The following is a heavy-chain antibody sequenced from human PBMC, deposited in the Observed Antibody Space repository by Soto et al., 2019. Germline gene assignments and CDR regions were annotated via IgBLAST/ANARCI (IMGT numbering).Heavy chain of an antibody. CDR3: KIVGATTPRAFDI. J-gene: IGHJ3*02. CDR2: ISYDGSNK. CDR1: GFTFSSYS. V-gene: IGHV3-30-3*01. Sequence: XGSLRLYCAASGFTFSSYSMHWVRQAPGKGLEWVAVISYDGSNKYYADSVKGRFTISRDNSKNTLYLQMNSLRAEDTAVYYCKIVGATTPRAFDIWGQGTMVTVSS. D-gene: IGHD1-26*01.